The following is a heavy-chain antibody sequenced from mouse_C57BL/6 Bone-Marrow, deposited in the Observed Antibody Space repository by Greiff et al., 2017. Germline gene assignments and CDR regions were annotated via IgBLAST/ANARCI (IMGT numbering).Heavy chain of an antibody. D-gene: IGHD1-1*02. CDR2: IRRKSSNYAT. CDR1: GFTFNTYA. V-gene: IGHV10-3*01. J-gene: IGHJ3*01. CDR3: VRDRWLQSFAY. Sequence: EVQLVESGGGLVQPKGSLKLSCAASGFTFNTYAMHWVRQAPGKGLEWVARIRRKSSNYATYYTDSVKDRFTISRDDSQSMLYLQMNNLKTEETAMYYCVRDRWLQSFAYWGQGTLVTVSA.